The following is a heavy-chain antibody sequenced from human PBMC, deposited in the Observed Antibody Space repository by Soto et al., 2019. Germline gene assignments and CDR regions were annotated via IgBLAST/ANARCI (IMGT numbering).Heavy chain of an antibody. CDR3: ARDRRDGTSIAFDI. V-gene: IGHV1-46*01. CDR1: EYTFRSYY. CDR2: INPSVGTT. J-gene: IGHJ3*02. Sequence: ASVKVSCKASEYTFRSYYINWVRQAPGQGLEWMGLINPSVGTTTDAQKFQGRVTMTRDTSTSTVFMELSCLQSDDTAVYYCARDRRDGTSIAFDIWGQGTMVTVSS.